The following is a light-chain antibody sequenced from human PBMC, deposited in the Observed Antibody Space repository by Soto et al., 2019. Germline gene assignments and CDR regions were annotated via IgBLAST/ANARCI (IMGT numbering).Light chain of an antibody. CDR2: KAS. Sequence: DIQMTQSPSTLSASVGDRVTITCRASQSISSWLAWYQQKPGKAPKLLIYKASSLESGVPSRFSGSGSGTEFTLTISGLQPDDFVTYYCQQYKSYSLTFGGGTKVEIK. V-gene: IGKV1-5*03. CDR3: QQYKSYSLT. J-gene: IGKJ4*01. CDR1: QSISSW.